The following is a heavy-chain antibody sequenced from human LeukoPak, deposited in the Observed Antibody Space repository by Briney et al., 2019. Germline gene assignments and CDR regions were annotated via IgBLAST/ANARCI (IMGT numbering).Heavy chain of an antibody. CDR3: AKVETYCSSTSCYWGGYYMDV. CDR2: ISAYNVNT. CDR1: GYTLTSHG. D-gene: IGHD2-2*01. Sequence: ASVKVSCKASGYTLTSHGISWVRQAPGQGLEWMGWISAYNVNTNYAQKLQGRVTMTTDTSTSTAYMELRSLRSDDAAVYYCAKVETYCSSTSCYWGGYYMDVWGKGTTVTVSS. J-gene: IGHJ6*03. V-gene: IGHV1-18*01.